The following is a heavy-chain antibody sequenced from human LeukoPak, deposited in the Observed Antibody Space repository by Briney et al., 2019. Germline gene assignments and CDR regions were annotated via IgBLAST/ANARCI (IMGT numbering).Heavy chain of an antibody. CDR3: AKVPTYYDSSGYYFDY. CDR2: ISGGTT. D-gene: IGHD3-22*01. J-gene: IGHJ4*02. V-gene: IGHV3-23*01. Sequence: GGSLRLSCAASGFTISTYGMSWVRQAPGKGLEWVSSISGGTTYYADSVKGRFTISRDNSKNTVSLQMNSLRAEDTAVYYCAKVPTYYDSSGYYFDYWGQGTLVTVSS. CDR1: GFTISTYG.